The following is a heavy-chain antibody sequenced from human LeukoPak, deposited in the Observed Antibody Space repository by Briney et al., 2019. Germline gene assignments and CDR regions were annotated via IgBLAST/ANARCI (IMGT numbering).Heavy chain of an antibody. J-gene: IGHJ5*02. V-gene: IGHV1-8*02. CDR3: ARRRGTAYDILTAGTNWFDP. Sequence: GASVKVSCKASGYTFTSYGISWVRQATGQGLEWMGWMNPNSGNTGYAQKFQGRVTMTRNTSISTAYMELSSLRSEDTAVYYCARRRGTAYDILTAGTNWFDPWGQGTLVTVSS. D-gene: IGHD3-9*01. CDR2: MNPNSGNT. CDR1: GYTFTSYG.